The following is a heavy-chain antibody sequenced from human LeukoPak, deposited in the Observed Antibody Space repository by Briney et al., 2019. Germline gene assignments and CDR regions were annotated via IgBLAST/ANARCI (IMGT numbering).Heavy chain of an antibody. CDR2: TNHSGST. CDR3: ARGGAYSSSWRLENWFDP. D-gene: IGHD6-13*01. Sequence: PSETLSLACAVYGGSLSGYYWSWIRQPPGKGLEWIGETNHSGSTNYNPSLKSRVTISVDTSKNQFSLKLSSVTAADTAVFYCARGGAYSSSWRLENWFDPWGQGTLVTVSS. CDR1: GGSLSGYY. J-gene: IGHJ5*02. V-gene: IGHV4-34*01.